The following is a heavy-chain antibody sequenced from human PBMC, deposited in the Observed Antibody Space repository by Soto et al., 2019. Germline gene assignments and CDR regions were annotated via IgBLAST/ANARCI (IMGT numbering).Heavy chain of an antibody. J-gene: IGHJ5*02. V-gene: IGHV4-59*01. CDR2: IYYSGST. CDR1: GGSLSSYY. Sequence: PSETLSLTCTVSGGSLSSYYWSWIRQPPGKGLEWIGYIYYSGSTNYNPSLKSRVTISVDTSKNQFSLKLSSVTAADTAVYYCARGGYSYGYYNNWFDPWGQGTLVTVSS. D-gene: IGHD5-18*01. CDR3: ARGGYSYGYYNNWFDP.